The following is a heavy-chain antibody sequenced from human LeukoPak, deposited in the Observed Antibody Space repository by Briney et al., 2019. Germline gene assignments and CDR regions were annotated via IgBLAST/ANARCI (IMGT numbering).Heavy chain of an antibody. J-gene: IGHJ6*02. CDR2: ISVGGVTT. CDR3: AKASGSSGHSFGYGMDV. CDR1: GFTFTSYA. V-gene: IGHV3-23*01. Sequence: GASLRLSCAASGFTFTSYAMSWVRQVPEKGLEWFSAISVGGVTTYYADSVKGRFTLSRDNSKNTLYLQLNSLRAEDTAIYYCAKASGSSGHSFGYGMDVWGQGTTVTVSS. D-gene: IGHD6-19*01.